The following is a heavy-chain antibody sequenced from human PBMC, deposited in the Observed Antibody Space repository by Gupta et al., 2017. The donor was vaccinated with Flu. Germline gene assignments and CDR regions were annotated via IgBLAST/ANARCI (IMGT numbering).Heavy chain of an antibody. J-gene: IGHJ4*02. V-gene: IGHV3-48*03. Sequence: EVQLVESGGGLVQPGGSLRLSCAASGFTFSSYEMNWVRQAPGKGLEWVSYISSSGSSIYYADSVKGRFTISRDNAKNSLYLQMNSLRAEDTAVYYCARVHGSWEDYWGQGTLVTVSS. CDR3: ARVHGSWEDY. D-gene: IGHD6-13*01. CDR1: GFTFSSYE. CDR2: ISSSGSSI.